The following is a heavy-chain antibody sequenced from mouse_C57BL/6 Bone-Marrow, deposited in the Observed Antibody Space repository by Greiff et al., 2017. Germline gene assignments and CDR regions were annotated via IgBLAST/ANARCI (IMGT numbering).Heavy chain of an antibody. V-gene: IGHV1-81*01. CDR2: IYPRSGNT. D-gene: IGHD6-1*01. J-gene: IGHJ3*01. CDR1: GYTFTSYG. Sequence: VQLQQSGAELARPGASVKLSCKASGYTFTSYGISWVKQRPGQGLEWIGEIYPRSGNTYYNEKFKGKATLTADKSSSTAYMELRSLTSEDAAVFFCARDCRRGFAYWGQGTLVTVSA. CDR3: ARDCRRGFAY.